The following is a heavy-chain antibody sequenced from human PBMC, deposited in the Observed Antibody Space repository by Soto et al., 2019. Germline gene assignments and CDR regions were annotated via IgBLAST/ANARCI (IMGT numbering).Heavy chain of an antibody. CDR3: AKGKGMNYHYGLDV. CDR2: VPYDGSNK. V-gene: IGHV3-30*18. D-gene: IGHD3-10*01. Sequence: WGSPLISCASYVFNFSIYGMDWVGQAPGKGLEWVAVVPYDGSNKYYADSVKGRFTISRDNSKNTLNLQMNSLRAEDTAVYYCAKGKGMNYHYGLDVWGQGTTVTVSS. J-gene: IGHJ6*01. CDR1: VFNFSIYG.